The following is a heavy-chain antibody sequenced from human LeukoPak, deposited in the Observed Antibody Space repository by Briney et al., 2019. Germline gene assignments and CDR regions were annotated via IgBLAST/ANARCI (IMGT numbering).Heavy chain of an antibody. J-gene: IGHJ4*02. D-gene: IGHD1-26*01. CDR2: IGTAGDT. CDR3: ARGSFRRGSYHFDY. CDR1: GFTFSSYD. Sequence: GGSLRLSCAASGFTFSSYDMHWVRQATGKGLXXXSAIGTAGDTYYPGSVKGRFTISRENAKNSLYLQMNSLRAGDTAVYYCARGSFRRGSYHFDYWGQGTLVTVSS. V-gene: IGHV3-13*01.